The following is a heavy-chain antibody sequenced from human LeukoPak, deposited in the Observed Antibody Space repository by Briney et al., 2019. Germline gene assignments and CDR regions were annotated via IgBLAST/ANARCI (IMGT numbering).Heavy chain of an antibody. Sequence: GGSLRVSCAASGFSFSSFAMHWVRQAPGKGLEWLTVVSSDGSEKYYADSVKGRFTISRDNSKNTLFLQLDSLRPEDTAVYYCARDLRGGDDSDFWGQGTLVTVSS. CDR1: GFSFSSFA. V-gene: IGHV3-30-3*01. CDR2: VSSDGSEK. J-gene: IGHJ4*02. CDR3: ARDLRGGDDSDF. D-gene: IGHD3-10*01.